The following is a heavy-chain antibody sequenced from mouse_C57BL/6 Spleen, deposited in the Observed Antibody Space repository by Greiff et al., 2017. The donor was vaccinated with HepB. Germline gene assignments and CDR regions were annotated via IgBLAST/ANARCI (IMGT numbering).Heavy chain of an antibody. CDR1: GYTFTSYW. V-gene: IGHV1-55*01. Sequence: VKLQQPGAELVKPGASVKMSCKASGYTFTSYWITWVKQRPGQGLEWIGDIYPGSGSTNYNEKFKSKAKLTVDTSSSTAYMQLSSLTSEDSAVYYCARGGYAYWGQGTLVTVSA. D-gene: IGHD1-1*02. J-gene: IGHJ3*01. CDR3: ARGGYAY. CDR2: IYPGSGST.